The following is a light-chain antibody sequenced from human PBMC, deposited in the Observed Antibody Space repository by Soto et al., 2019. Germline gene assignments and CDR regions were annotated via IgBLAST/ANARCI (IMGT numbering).Light chain of an antibody. V-gene: IGKV1-27*01. CDR2: AAS. CDR1: QVISNY. CDR3: QKYNSARWT. Sequence: DIQMTQSPSSLSASVGDTISITCRASQVISNYLAWYQQKPGKVPKLLIYAASSLQSGVPSRFSGSGSGTDFTLTISSLQPEDVATYYCQKYNSARWTFGLGTKVDIK. J-gene: IGKJ1*01.